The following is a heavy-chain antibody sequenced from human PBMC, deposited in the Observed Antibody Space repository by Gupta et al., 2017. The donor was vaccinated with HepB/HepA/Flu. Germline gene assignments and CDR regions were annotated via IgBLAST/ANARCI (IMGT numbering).Heavy chain of an antibody. V-gene: IGHV3-30-3*01. Sequence: VRSGRPLRRHWCASGFTLCHYAMHWVRQAPGKGLEWVAVISDDGSNKHYADSVKGRFTISRDSTKNTLLLQMNSLRGDDTAVYYCARPSTVTSWYYFDSWGQGSLVTVSS. CDR2: ISDDGSNK. J-gene: IGHJ4*02. CDR3: ARPSTVTSWYYFDS. D-gene: IGHD4-17*01. CDR1: GFTLCHYA.